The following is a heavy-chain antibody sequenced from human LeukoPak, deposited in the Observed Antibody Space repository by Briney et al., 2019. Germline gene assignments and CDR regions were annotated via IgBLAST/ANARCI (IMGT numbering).Heavy chain of an antibody. CDR1: GYTFTSYD. J-gene: IGHJ3*02. D-gene: IGHD5-24*01. V-gene: IGHV1-8*01. CDR2: MNPNSGNT. Sequence: GASVKVSCKASGYTFTSYDINWVRQATGQGLEWMGWMNPNSGNTGYAQKFQGRVTITTDESTSTAYMELSSLRSEDTAVYYCARDYVEMATIPTFDIWGQGTMVTVSS. CDR3: ARDYVEMATIPTFDI.